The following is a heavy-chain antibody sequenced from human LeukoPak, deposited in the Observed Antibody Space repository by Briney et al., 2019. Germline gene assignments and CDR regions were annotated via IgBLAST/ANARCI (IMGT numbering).Heavy chain of an antibody. V-gene: IGHV4-39*01. J-gene: IGHJ6*02. D-gene: IGHD3-22*01. CDR1: GGSISSSSYY. Sequence: SETLSLTCTVSGGSISSSSYYWGWIRQPPGKGLEWIGSIYYSGSTYYNPSLKSRVTISVDTSKNQSSLKLSSVTAADTAVYYCARHAPGYSSGSYYYYGMDVWGQGTTVTVSS. CDR2: IYYSGST. CDR3: ARHAPGYSSGSYYYYGMDV.